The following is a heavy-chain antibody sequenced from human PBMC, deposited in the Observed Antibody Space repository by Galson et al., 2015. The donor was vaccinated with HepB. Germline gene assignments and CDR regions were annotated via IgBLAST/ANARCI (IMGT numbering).Heavy chain of an antibody. D-gene: IGHD3-9*01. CDR1: GGIFASFA. Sequence: SLRLACAAPGGIFASFAMTWVRQAPGEGLEWISGISGSGDKIFYADSVKGRFTISRDNSRDTVFLQMNSLRAEDTAIYYCARGSYFDSFESKYWGQGILVTVSS. J-gene: IGHJ4*02. V-gene: IGHV3-23*01. CDR2: ISGSGDKI. CDR3: ARGSYFDSFESKY.